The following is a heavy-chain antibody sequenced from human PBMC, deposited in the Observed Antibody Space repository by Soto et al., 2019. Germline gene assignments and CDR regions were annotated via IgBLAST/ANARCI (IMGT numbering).Heavy chain of an antibody. CDR1: GFTFSSYW. J-gene: IGHJ6*02. CDR3: ASLLVVVAATNYYYGMDV. CDR2: IKQDGSEK. D-gene: IGHD2-15*01. V-gene: IGHV3-7*01. Sequence: LRLSCAASGFTFSSYWMSWVRQAPGKGLEWVANIKQDGSEKYYVDSVKGRFTISRDNAKNSLYLQMNSLRAEDTAVYYCASLLVVVAATNYYYGMDVWGQGTTVTAP.